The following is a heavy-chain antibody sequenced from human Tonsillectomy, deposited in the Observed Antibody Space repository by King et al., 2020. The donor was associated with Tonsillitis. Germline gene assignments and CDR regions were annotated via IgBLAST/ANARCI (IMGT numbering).Heavy chain of an antibody. V-gene: IGHV5-51*01. CDR2: IYPGDSDT. CDR3: ARRGAAADFDY. CDR1: GYSFTSYW. Sequence: VQLVESGAEVRKPGESLKISCKGSGYSFTSYWIGWVRRMPGKGLEWMGIIYPGDSDTRYGPSFQGHVTISADKSISTAYLQWRTLKASDTAMYYCARRGAAADFDYWGQGTLVTVSS. D-gene: IGHD6-13*01. J-gene: IGHJ4*02.